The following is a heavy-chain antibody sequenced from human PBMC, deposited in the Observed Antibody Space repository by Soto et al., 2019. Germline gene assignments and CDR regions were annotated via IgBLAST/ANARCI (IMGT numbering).Heavy chain of an antibody. CDR3: ARDRGSATTRYCYGMDV. CDR1: GATFSSYA. D-gene: IGHD1-7*01. Sequence: QVQLVESGGGMVQPGRSLRLSCAASGATFSSYAMHWVRQAPGKGLEWVAVISYDGSKKYYADPVKGRFTISRDNSKNTLYLEMNSLRAEDTAPYSCARDRGSATTRYCYGMDVWGQGTTVTVSS. J-gene: IGHJ6*02. CDR2: ISYDGSKK. V-gene: IGHV3-30-3*01.